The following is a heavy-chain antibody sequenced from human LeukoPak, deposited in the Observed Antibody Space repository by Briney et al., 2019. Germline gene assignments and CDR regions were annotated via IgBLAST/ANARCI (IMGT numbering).Heavy chain of an antibody. V-gene: IGHV4-34*01. Sequence: PSGTLSLTCGASGGSISSSYYWSWIRQPPGKGLEWIGEINHSGSTNYNPSLKSRVTISVDTSKNQFSLKLSSVTAADTAVYYCARSPRGSSGWYARCFQHWGQGTLVTVSS. CDR2: INHSGST. J-gene: IGHJ1*01. CDR3: ARSPRGSSGWYARCFQH. CDR1: GGSISSSYY. D-gene: IGHD6-19*01.